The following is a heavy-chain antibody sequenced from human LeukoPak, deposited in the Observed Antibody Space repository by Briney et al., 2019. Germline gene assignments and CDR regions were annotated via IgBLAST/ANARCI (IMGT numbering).Heavy chain of an antibody. J-gene: IGHJ4*02. Sequence: GGSLRLSCAASGFTFSSYSMNWVRQAPGKGLEWVSSISSSSSYIYYADSVKGRFTISRDNVKNSLYLQMNSLRAEDTAVYFCAREGDGELAYWGQGTLVTVSS. CDR1: GFTFSSYS. CDR2: ISSSSSYI. V-gene: IGHV3-21*01. D-gene: IGHD3-10*01. CDR3: AREGDGELAY.